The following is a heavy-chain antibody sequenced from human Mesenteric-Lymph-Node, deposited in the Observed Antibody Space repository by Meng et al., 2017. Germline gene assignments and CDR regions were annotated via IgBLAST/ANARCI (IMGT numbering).Heavy chain of an antibody. D-gene: IGHD2-2*01. CDR2: IIPIFGTA. Sequence: SVKVSCKASGYTFTSYYMHWVRQAPGQGLEWMGGIIPIFGTANYAQKFQGRVTITTDESTSTAYMELSSLRSEDTAVYYCARGRVCSSTSCYFGYWGQGTLVTVSS. CDR3: ARGRVCSSTSCYFGY. V-gene: IGHV1-69*05. J-gene: IGHJ4*02. CDR1: GYTFTSYY.